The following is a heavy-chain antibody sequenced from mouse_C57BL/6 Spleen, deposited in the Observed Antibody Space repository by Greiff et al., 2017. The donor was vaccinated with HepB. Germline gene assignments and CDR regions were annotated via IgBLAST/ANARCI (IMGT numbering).Heavy chain of an antibody. Sequence: VQLQQSGAELARPGASVKLSCKASGYTFTSYGISWVKQRTGQGLEWIGEIYPRSGNTYYNEKFKGKATLTADKSSSTAYMELRSLTSEDSAVYFCARSGGSSPEDYAMDYWGQGTSVTVSS. CDR1: GYTFTSYG. D-gene: IGHD1-1*01. J-gene: IGHJ4*01. CDR3: ARSGGSSPEDYAMDY. CDR2: IYPRSGNT. V-gene: IGHV1-81*01.